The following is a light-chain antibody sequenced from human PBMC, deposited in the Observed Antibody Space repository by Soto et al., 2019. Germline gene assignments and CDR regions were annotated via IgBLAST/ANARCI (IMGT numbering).Light chain of an antibody. V-gene: IGKV3-20*01. J-gene: IGKJ1*01. CDR1: QSFGSTS. Sequence: EFVLTQSPGTLSLSPGERATLSCRASQSFGSTSLAWYQQKPGQSPRLLIYGASSRATGIPDRFSGSGSGTDFTLTISRLEPEDFAVYYCQQYGSSPSGRFGQGTKVE. CDR2: GAS. CDR3: QQYGSSPSGR.